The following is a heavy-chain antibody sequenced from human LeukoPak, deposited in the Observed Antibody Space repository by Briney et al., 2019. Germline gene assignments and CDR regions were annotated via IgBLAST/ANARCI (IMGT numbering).Heavy chain of an antibody. V-gene: IGHV4-4*07. D-gene: IGHD6-19*01. Sequence: SETLSLTCTVSGGSLSSFYWSWFRQPAGKGLEWIGRIYSSGSTNYNPSPKSRLTMSVDTSKNQFSLRLSSVTAADTAVYYCARVLGWAGFDYWGQGTLVTVSS. CDR3: ARVLGWAGFDY. J-gene: IGHJ4*02. CDR1: GGSLSSFY. CDR2: IYSSGST.